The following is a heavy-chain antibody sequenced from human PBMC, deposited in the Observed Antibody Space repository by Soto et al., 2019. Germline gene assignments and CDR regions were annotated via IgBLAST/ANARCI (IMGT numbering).Heavy chain of an antibody. J-gene: IGHJ1*01. CDR2: IIPIFGTA. V-gene: IGHV1-69*01. CDR1: GGTFSSYA. Sequence: QVQLVQSGAEVKKPGSSVKVSCKASGGTFSSYAISWLRQAPGQGLEWMGGIIPIFGTANYAQKFQGRVTITADESTSTAYMELSSLRSEDTAVYYCARDGEGQPYCSSTSCYEYFQHWGQGTLVTVSS. CDR3: ARDGEGQPYCSSTSCYEYFQH. D-gene: IGHD2-2*01.